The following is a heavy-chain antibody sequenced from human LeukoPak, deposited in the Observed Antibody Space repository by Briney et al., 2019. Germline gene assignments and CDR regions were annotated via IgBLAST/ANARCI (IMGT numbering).Heavy chain of an antibody. CDR1: GGSISSSSYY. D-gene: IGHD3-10*01. Sequence: PSETLSLTCTVSGGSISSSSYYWGWIRQPPGKGLEWIGSIYYSGSTYYNPSLKSRVTISVDTSKNQFSLKLSSVTAADTAVYYCARDSGSGRPYYYYYMDVWGKGTTVTVSS. J-gene: IGHJ6*03. V-gene: IGHV4-39*07. CDR3: ARDSGSGRPYYYYYMDV. CDR2: IYYSGST.